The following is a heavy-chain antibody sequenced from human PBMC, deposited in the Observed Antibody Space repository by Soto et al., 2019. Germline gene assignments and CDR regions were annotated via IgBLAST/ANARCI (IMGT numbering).Heavy chain of an antibody. CDR3: ARRTGQYDFWSGLYYGMDV. J-gene: IGHJ6*02. V-gene: IGHV5-51*01. Sequence: PGESLKISCKGSGYSFTSYWIGWVRQMPGKGLEWMGIIYPGDSDTRYSPSFQGQVTISADKSISTAYLQWGSLKASDTAMYYCARRTGQYDFWSGLYYGMDVWGQGTTVTVSS. D-gene: IGHD3-3*01. CDR1: GYSFTSYW. CDR2: IYPGDSDT.